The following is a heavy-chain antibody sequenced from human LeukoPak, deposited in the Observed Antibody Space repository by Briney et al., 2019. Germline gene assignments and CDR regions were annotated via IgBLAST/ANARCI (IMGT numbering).Heavy chain of an antibody. V-gene: IGHV1-69*06. D-gene: IGHD3-22*01. CDR1: GGTFSSYA. Sequence: SVKVSCKASGGTFSSYAISWVRQAPGQGLEWMGGIIPIFGTANYAQKFQGRVTITADKSTSTAYMELSSLRSEDTAVYYCARSPFNYYDSSGHNWFDPWGQGTLVTVSS. CDR3: ARSPFNYYDSSGHNWFDP. CDR2: IIPIFGTA. J-gene: IGHJ5*02.